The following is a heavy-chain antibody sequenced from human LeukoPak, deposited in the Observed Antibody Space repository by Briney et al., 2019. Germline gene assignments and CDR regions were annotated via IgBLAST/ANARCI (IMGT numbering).Heavy chain of an antibody. CDR2: IYYSGST. D-gene: IGHD1-26*01. CDR1: GGSISSGSYY. V-gene: IGHV4-39*01. Sequence: PSQTLSLTCTVSGGSISSGSYYWSWIRQPPGKGLDWIGSIYYSGSTYYNPSLKSRVTISVDTSKNQFSLKLSSVTAADTAVYYCATLRIVGATYFDYWGQGTLVTVSS. J-gene: IGHJ4*02. CDR3: ATLRIVGATYFDY.